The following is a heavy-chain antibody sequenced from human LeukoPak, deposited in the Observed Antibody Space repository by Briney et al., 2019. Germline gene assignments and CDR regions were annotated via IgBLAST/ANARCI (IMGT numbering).Heavy chain of an antibody. CDR2: ISAYNGNT. V-gene: IGHV1-18*01. CDR1: GYTFTSYG. Sequence: GASVKVSCKASGYTFTSYGISWVRQAPGQGLEWMGWISAYNGNTNYAQKLQGRVTMTTDTSTSTAYMELRSLRSDDTAVYYCARSSGSYVAPYYYYYMDVWGKGTTVTVSS. J-gene: IGHJ6*03. CDR3: ARSSGSYVAPYYYYYMDV. D-gene: IGHD3-10*01.